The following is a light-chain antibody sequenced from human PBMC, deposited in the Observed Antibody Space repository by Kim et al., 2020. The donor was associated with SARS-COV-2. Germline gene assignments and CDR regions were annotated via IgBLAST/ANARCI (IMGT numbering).Light chain of an antibody. CDR3: QQSYSTPLT. J-gene: IGKJ4*01. CDR2: AAS. V-gene: IGKV1-39*01. Sequence: SASVGDRVTITCRASQRISSYLNWYQQKPGKAPKLLIYAASSLQSGVPSRFSGSGSGTDFTLTISSLQPEDFATYYCQQSYSTPLTCGGGTKVEIK. CDR1: QRISSY.